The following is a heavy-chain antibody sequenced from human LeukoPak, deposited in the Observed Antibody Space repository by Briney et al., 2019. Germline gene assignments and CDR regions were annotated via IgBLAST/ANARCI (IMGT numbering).Heavy chain of an antibody. CDR2: INPNSGGT. J-gene: IGHJ3*02. D-gene: IGHD4-11*01. V-gene: IGHV1-2*02. Sequence: ASVKVSCKASGYTFTGYYMHWVRQAPGQGLEWMGWINPNSGGTNYAQKFQGRVTMTRDTSISTAYMELSRLRSDDTAVYYCAREEDDYSNYIAAFDIWGQGTMVTVSS. CDR3: AREEDDYSNYIAAFDI. CDR1: GYTFTGYY.